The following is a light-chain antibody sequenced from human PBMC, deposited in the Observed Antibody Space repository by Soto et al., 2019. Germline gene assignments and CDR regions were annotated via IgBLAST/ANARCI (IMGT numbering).Light chain of an antibody. CDR2: GAS. CDR3: QQYGSSRT. CDR1: QSVRSSY. Sequence: EIVLTQSPGTLSLSPGERATLSCRASQSVRSSYLAWYQQKPGQAPGXLIYGASSTATGIPDRFSGSGSGTDFTLTISRLEPEDFAVYYCQQYGSSRTFGQGTKVDIK. J-gene: IGKJ1*01. V-gene: IGKV3-20*01.